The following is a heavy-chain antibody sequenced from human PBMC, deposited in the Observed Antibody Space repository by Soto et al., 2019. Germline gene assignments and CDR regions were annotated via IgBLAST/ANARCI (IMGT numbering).Heavy chain of an antibody. J-gene: IGHJ5*01. CDR2: ISGRGGSK. D-gene: IGHD3-10*01. CDR1: GFTFSDYA. Sequence: GSLRLSCAASGFTFSDYALSWVRQAPGKGLEWVSRISGRGGSKFYADSVKGRFTISRDNSKNTLYLQMNSLRAEDTAVYHCAKEDYYASGSDNWFDSWGQGTLVTVSS. CDR3: AKEDYYASGSDNWFDS. V-gene: IGHV3-23*01.